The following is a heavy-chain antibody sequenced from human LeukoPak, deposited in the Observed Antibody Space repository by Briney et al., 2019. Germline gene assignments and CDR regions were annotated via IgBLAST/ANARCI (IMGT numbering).Heavy chain of an antibody. CDR2: ISNDGSNK. Sequence: LSGGSLRLSCAASGVSLTSYGTPWVRQAPGKGLEWVAVISNDGSNKYYADSVKGRFTISRDNSRNTVYLQMNSLRAEDTAVYYCTKDRYCDSTSCPTDYWGQGTLVTVSS. D-gene: IGHD2-2*01. CDR1: GVSLTSYG. CDR3: TKDRYCDSTSCPTDY. J-gene: IGHJ4*02. V-gene: IGHV3-30*18.